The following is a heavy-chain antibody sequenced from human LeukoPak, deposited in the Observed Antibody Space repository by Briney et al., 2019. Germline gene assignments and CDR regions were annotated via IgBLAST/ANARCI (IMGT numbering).Heavy chain of an antibody. CDR3: ARLPAYCSSTSCYVDY. J-gene: IGHJ4*02. CDR1: GFTFSSYG. Sequence: PGRSLRLSCAASGFTFSSYGMHWVRQAPGKGLEWVAVIWYDGSNKYYADSVKGRFTISRDNSKNTLYLQMNSLRAEDTAVFYCARLPAYCSSTSCYVDYWGQGTLVTVSS. D-gene: IGHD2-2*01. CDR2: IWYDGSNK. V-gene: IGHV3-33*01.